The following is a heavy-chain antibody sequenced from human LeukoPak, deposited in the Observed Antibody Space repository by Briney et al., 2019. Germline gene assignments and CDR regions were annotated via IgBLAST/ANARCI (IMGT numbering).Heavy chain of an antibody. J-gene: IGHJ4*02. CDR1: GFTFSRYG. CDR3: ARTGRYSSGWYDTTSPYYFDY. Sequence: PGGSLRLSCAVSGFTFSRYGMHWVRQAPGKGLEWVAVISYDGSNKYYADSVKGRFTISRDNSKNTLYLQMNSLRAEDTAVYYCARTGRYSSGWYDTTSPYYFDYWGQGTLVTVSS. D-gene: IGHD6-19*01. V-gene: IGHV3-30*03. CDR2: ISYDGSNK.